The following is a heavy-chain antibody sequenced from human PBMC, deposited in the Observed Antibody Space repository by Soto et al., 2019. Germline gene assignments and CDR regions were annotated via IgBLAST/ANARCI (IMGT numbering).Heavy chain of an antibody. D-gene: IGHD3-22*01. Sequence: ASVKVSCKASGYTFTGYYMHWVRQAPGQGLEWMGWINPNSGGTNYAQKFQGRVTMTRDTSISTAYMELSRLRSDDTAVYYCARDIPPEVLNYYETPASDYWGQGTLVTVSS. CDR1: GYTFTGYY. J-gene: IGHJ4*02. CDR2: INPNSGGT. V-gene: IGHV1-2*02. CDR3: ARDIPPEVLNYYETPASDY.